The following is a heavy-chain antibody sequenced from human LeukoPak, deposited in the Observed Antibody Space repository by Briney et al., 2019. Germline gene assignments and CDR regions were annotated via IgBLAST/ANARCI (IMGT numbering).Heavy chain of an antibody. CDR2: FYTSGST. CDR1: GGSISSYF. CDR3: ARVGNSYSFDY. Sequence: SETLSLTCTVSGGSISSYFWSWIRQPAGKGLEWIGRFYTSGSTNYNPSLKSRVTMSVDTSKNQFSLKLSSVTAADTALYYCARVGNSYSFDYWGQGTLVTVSS. J-gene: IGHJ4*02. D-gene: IGHD4-23*01. V-gene: IGHV4-4*07.